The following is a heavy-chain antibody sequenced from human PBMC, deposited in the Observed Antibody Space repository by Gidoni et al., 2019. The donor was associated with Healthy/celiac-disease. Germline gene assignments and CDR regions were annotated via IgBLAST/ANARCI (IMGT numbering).Heavy chain of an antibody. CDR2: INHSGST. Sequence: QVQLQQWGAGLLKPSETLSLTCAVYGGSFSGYYWSWIRQPPGKGLEWIGEINHSGSTNYNPSLKSRVTISVDTSKNQFSLKLSSVTAADTAVYYCARGHPGPIVGAFYFDYWGQGTLVTVSS. J-gene: IGHJ4*02. CDR1: GGSFSGYY. CDR3: ARGHPGPIVGAFYFDY. D-gene: IGHD1-26*01. V-gene: IGHV4-34*01.